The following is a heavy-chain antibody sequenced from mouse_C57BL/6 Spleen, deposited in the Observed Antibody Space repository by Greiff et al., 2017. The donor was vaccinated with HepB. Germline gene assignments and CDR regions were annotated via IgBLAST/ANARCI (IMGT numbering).Heavy chain of an antibody. CDR3: AGGLRPYWYFDV. CDR1: GYTFTSYW. CDR2: IDPSDSYT. D-gene: IGHD2-4*01. V-gene: IGHV1-59*01. J-gene: IGHJ1*03. Sequence: VQLQQPGAELVRPGTSVKLSCKASGYTFTSYWMHWVKQRPGQGLEWIGVIDPSDSYTNYNQKFKGKATLTVDTSSSTAYMQLSSLTSEDSAVYYCAGGLRPYWYFDVWGTGTTVTVSS.